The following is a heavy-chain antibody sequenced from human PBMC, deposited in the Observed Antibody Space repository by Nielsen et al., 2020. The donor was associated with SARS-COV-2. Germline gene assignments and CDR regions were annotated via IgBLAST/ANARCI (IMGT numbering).Heavy chain of an antibody. CDR2: ISGSGGST. CDR1: GFTFSSYS. D-gene: IGHD1-26*01. CDR3: AKSFSGSGSYYDY. J-gene: IGHJ4*02. Sequence: GESLKISCAASGFTFSSYSMNWVRQAPGKGLEWVSAISGSGGSTYYADSVKGRFTISRDNSKNTLYLQMNSLRAEDTAVYYCAKSFSGSGSYYDYWGQGTLVTVSS. V-gene: IGHV3-23*01.